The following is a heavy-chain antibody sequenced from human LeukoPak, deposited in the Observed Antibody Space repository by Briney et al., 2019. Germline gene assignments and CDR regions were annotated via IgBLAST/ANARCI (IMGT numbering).Heavy chain of an antibody. J-gene: IGHJ4*02. Sequence: PSETLSLTCAVYGGSLSGYYWSWIRQPPGKGLEWIGEINHSGSTNYNPSLKSRVTISVDTSKNQFSLKLSSVTAADTAVYYCARDTSGYGMDYWGQGTLVTVSS. CDR1: GGSLSGYY. CDR2: INHSGST. D-gene: IGHD5-12*01. V-gene: IGHV4-34*01. CDR3: ARDTSGYGMDY.